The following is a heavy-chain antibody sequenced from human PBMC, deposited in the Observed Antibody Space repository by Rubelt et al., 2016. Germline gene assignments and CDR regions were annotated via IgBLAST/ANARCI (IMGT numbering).Heavy chain of an antibody. CDR3: AGIVDDRANRANWCDP. CDR2: IDPSDSYN. D-gene: IGHD1-1*01. CDR1: GYSFTNYW. J-gene: IGHJ5*02. V-gene: IGHV5-10-1*03. Sequence: EVQLVQSGAEVKKPGESLRISCKGSGYSFTNYWISWVRQMPGKGLEWMGRIDPSDSYNKYSPSFVCRVTISADKSISTAYLQWSSLRASDTAMYYCAGIVDDRANRANWCDPWGQGTLVTVSS.